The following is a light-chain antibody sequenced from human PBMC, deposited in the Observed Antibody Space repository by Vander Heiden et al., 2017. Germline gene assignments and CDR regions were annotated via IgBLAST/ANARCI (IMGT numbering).Light chain of an antibody. J-gene: IGKJ1*01. Sequence: DIQMTQSPSTLSASVGDRVAITCRASQRISSWLDWYQQKPGKAPKLLIYKASSLESGAPSRCSGSGSGKEFTITISRMQHDDVANYYCQQYNSYWTFGQGTKVEIK. CDR1: QRISSW. CDR3: QQYNSYWT. CDR2: KAS. V-gene: IGKV1-5*03.